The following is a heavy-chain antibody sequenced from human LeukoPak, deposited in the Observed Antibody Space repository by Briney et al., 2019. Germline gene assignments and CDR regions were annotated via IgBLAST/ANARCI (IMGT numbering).Heavy chain of an antibody. Sequence: SETLSLTCTVSAGSISSYYWSCIRQPPGKGLEWIGYIYYSGSTNYNPSLKSQVTISVATSKNQFTLKLSSVTAADTAVYYCARHSLWFGELFPIDYWGQGTLVTVSS. J-gene: IGHJ4*02. D-gene: IGHD3-10*01. V-gene: IGHV4-59*08. CDR3: ARHSLWFGELFPIDY. CDR2: IYYSGST. CDR1: AGSISSYY.